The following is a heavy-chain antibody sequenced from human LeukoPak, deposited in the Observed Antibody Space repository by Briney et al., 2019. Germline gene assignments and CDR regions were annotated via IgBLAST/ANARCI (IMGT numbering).Heavy chain of an antibody. CDR2: IIPSGHTT. J-gene: IGHJ4*02. Sequence: PGGTLRLSCAASGFTFSSHGMNWVRQAPGKGLEWVSGIIPSGHTTYYADSVKGRFTISRDNSKNTLYLQMNSLRAEDTAVYYCARGSAVAYGLGQGSLGYWGQGTLVTVSS. D-gene: IGHD6-19*01. CDR1: GFTFSSHG. CDR3: ARGSAVAYGLGQGSLGY. V-gene: IGHV3-23*01.